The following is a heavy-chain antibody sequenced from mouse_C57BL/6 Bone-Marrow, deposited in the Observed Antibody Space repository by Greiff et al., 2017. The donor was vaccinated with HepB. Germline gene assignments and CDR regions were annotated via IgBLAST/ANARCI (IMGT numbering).Heavy chain of an antibody. Sequence: QVQLQQPGAELVRPGSSVKLSCKASGYTFTSYWMDWVKQRPGQGLEWIGNIYPSDSETHYNQKFKDKATLTVDKSSSTAYMQLSSLTSEDSAVYCCATGYYWYFDVWGTGTTVTVSS. V-gene: IGHV1-61*01. CDR1: GYTFTSYW. J-gene: IGHJ1*03. CDR3: ATGYYWYFDV. CDR2: IYPSDSET.